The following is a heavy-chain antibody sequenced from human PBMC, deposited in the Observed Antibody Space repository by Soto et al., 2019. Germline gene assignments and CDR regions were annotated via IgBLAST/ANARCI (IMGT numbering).Heavy chain of an antibody. CDR3: ARDPPGGDYYFDY. V-gene: IGHV4-59*01. CDR1: GGSISSYY. J-gene: IGHJ4*02. CDR2: IFYSGST. D-gene: IGHD4-17*01. Sequence: SETLSLTCAVSGGSISSYYWSWIRQPPGKGLEWIAYIFYSGSTNYNPSLKSRVTISVDTSKNQFSLKLSSVTAADTAVYYCARDPPGGDYYFDYWGQGTLVTVSS.